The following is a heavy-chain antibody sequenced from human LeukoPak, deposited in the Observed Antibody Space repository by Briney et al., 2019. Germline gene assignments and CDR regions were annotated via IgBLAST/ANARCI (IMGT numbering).Heavy chain of an antibody. V-gene: IGHV4-34*01. D-gene: IGHD3-10*01. CDR3: ARFKIWRGGDL. J-gene: IGHJ5*02. Sequence: PSETLSLTCAVYGGLFSGYYWSWIRQPPGKRLEWIGEINRSGANYNPSLERRVTLSMDTSQNQFSLKLSSVTAADTAVYYCARFKIWRGGDLWGQGTLVTVSS. CDR1: GGLFSGYY. CDR2: INRSGA.